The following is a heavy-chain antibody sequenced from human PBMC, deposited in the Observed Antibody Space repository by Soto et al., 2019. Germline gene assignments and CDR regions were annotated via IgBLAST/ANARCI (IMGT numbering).Heavy chain of an antibody. CDR2: IFPGDSDT. Sequence: GESLKISCKGSGYNFANYWIGWVRQMPGKGLEWMGMIFPGDSDTKNSPSLQGQITMSVDKSDSSAYLQWRSLKASDTAMYYCAAAYTTGHDAFDIWGQGTMVTV. V-gene: IGHV5-51*01. D-gene: IGHD1-1*01. CDR1: GYNFANYW. CDR3: AAAYTTGHDAFDI. J-gene: IGHJ3*02.